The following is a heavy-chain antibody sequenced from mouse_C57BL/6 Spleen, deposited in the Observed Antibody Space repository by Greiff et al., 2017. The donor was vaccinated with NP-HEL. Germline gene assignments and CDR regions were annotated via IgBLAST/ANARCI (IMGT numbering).Heavy chain of an antibody. V-gene: IGHV5-16*01. CDR3: AREGYDGYYRYYFDY. D-gene: IGHD2-3*01. CDR1: GFTFSDYY. J-gene: IGHJ2*01. CDR2: INYDGSST. Sequence: EVKLMESEGGLVQPGSSMKLSCTASGFTFSDYYMAWVRQVPEKGLEWVANINYDGSSTYYLDSLKSRFIISRDNAKNILYLQMSSLKSEDTATYYCAREGYDGYYRYYFDYWGQGTTLTVSS.